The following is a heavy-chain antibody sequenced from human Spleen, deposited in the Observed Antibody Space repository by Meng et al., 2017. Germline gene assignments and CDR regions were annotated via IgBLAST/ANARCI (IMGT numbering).Heavy chain of an antibody. J-gene: IGHJ4*02. V-gene: IGHV1-18*01. CDR3: ATRGNPYLNC. CDR1: GYTLSTDG. CDR2: INTYNGKT. Sequence: GRLGQAGAEVKKPGASVKVSCEASGYTLSTDGFSWVRQAPGQGLEWLGWINTYNGKTDYAQKFQGRVTMTADTSTRTAYMELRSLRSDDTAVYYCATRGNPYLNCWGQGTLVTVSS.